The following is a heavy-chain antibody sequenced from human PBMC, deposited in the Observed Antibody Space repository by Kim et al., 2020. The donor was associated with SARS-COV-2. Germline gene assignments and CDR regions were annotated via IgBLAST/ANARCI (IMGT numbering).Heavy chain of an antibody. CDR1: GGTFSSYA. J-gene: IGHJ4*02. CDR3: ARVSSDLADSGWYGWGDFDY. Sequence: SVKVSCKASGGTFSSYAISWVRQAPGQGLEWMGGIIPIFGTANYAQKFQGRVTITADESTSTAYMELSSLRSEDTAVYYCARVSSDLADSGWYGWGDFDYWGQGTLVTVSS. CDR2: IIPIFGTA. V-gene: IGHV1-69*13. D-gene: IGHD6-19*01.